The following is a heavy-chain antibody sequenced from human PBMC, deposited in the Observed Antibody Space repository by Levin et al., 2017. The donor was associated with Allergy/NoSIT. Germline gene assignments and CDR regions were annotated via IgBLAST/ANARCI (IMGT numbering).Heavy chain of an antibody. CDR3: ARDLSLDYYDTSGYSVDF. Sequence: GGSLRLSCAASGFTFSSCSMNWVRQAPGKGLEWVSSISSSGAYIYYADSVKGRFTISRDNAKNSLYLQMNSLSAEDTAVYYCARDLSLDYYDTSGYSVDFGGQGTLVIVSS. CDR2: ISSSGAYI. J-gene: IGHJ4*02. D-gene: IGHD3-22*01. CDR1: GFTFSSCS. V-gene: IGHV3-21*01.